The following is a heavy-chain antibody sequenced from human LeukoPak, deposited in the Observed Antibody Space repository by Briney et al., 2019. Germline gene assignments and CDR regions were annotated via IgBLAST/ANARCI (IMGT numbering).Heavy chain of an antibody. V-gene: IGHV1-8*01. CDR1: GYTFTSYD. J-gene: IGHJ4*02. D-gene: IGHD6-13*01. Sequence: ASVKVSCKASGYTFTSYDIVWVRQATGQGLEWMGWMNPNSGNTGYARKFQGRVTMTRNTSISTAYMELSSLRSEDTAVYYCARRYSSSWYKGGVDYWGQGTLVTVSS. CDR3: ARRYSSSWYKGGVDY. CDR2: MNPNSGNT.